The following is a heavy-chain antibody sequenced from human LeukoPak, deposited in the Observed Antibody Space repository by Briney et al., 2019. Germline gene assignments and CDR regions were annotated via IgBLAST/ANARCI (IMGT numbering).Heavy chain of an antibody. CDR3: ARGMEPYYYMDV. V-gene: IGHV1-2*02. CDR2: INPNSGGT. Sequence: VASVKVSCKASGYTFTGYYLHWVRQAPGQGLEWMGWINPNSGGTNYAQKFQGRVTMTRDTSISTAYMELSRLRSDDTAVYYCARGMEPYYYMDVWGKGTTVTVSS. CDR1: GYTFTGYY. J-gene: IGHJ6*03. D-gene: IGHD1-26*01.